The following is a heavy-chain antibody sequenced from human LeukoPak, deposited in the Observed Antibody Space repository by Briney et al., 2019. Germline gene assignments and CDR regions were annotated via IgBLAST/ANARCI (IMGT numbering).Heavy chain of an antibody. V-gene: IGHV3-53*01. CDR3: ATLKSGDY. CDR2: IYSDGST. J-gene: IGHJ4*01. CDR1: GFLVSSDY. Sequence: GGSLRLSCAASGFLVSSDYMSWVRQAPGKGLEWVSIIYSDGSTYSADSVRGRFTISRDNSKSTLYLQMNSLKAEDTAVYYCATLKSGDYWGQGTLVTVSS.